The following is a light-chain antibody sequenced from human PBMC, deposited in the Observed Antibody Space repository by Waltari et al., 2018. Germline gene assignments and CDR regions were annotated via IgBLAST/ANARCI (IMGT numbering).Light chain of an antibody. Sequence: SYVVPQSPSVSVAPGAPARLTCVGDNIGCKRVHWYQQRPGQAPGLVISYDSDRPSGIPERFSGSNSGNTATLTISWVEADDEADYYCLVWHSTTDHHGVFGGGTKLTVL. V-gene: IGLV3-21*04. J-gene: IGLJ2*01. CDR2: YDS. CDR3: LVWHSTTDHHGV. CDR1: NIGCKR.